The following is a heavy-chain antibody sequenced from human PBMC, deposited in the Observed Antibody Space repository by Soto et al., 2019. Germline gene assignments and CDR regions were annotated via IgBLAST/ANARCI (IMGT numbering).Heavy chain of an antibody. CDR1: GYTFTSYD. D-gene: IGHD2-15*01. J-gene: IGHJ3*02. CDR2: MNPNSGNT. Sequence: ASVKVSCKASGYTFTSYDINWVRQATGQGLEWMGWMNPNSGNTGYAQKFQGRVTMTRNTSISTAYMELSSLRSEDTAVYYCARGLYCSGGSCYSGRYAFDTWGQGTMLTVSS. CDR3: ARGLYCSGGSCYSGRYAFDT. V-gene: IGHV1-8*01.